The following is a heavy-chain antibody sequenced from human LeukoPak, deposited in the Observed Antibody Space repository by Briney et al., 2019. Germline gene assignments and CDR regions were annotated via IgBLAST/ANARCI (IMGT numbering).Heavy chain of an antibody. CDR3: ARDRPGYDTDTKYFDY. CDR2: ISGSGGST. D-gene: IGHD5-12*01. J-gene: IGHJ4*02. CDR1: GFTFSSYA. Sequence: PGGSLRLSCAASGFTFSSYAMSWVRQAPGKGLEWVSAISGSGGSTYYADSVKGRFTISRDNSKNTLYLHMNSLRAEDTAVYYCARDRPGYDTDTKYFDYWGQGTLVTVSS. V-gene: IGHV3-23*01.